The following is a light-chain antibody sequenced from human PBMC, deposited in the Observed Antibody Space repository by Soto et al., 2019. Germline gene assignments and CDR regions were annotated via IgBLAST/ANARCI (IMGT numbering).Light chain of an antibody. CDR1: SSDVGGYNY. Sequence: QSALTQPASVSGSPGQSIAISCTGTSSDVGGYNYVSWCQQHPGKAPKTMIYEVSNRPSGVSNRFSGSKSGNTASLTISGLQAEDEADYYCASYTSSTTLVFGTGTKLTVL. V-gene: IGLV2-14*01. CDR2: EVS. CDR3: ASYTSSTTLV. J-gene: IGLJ1*01.